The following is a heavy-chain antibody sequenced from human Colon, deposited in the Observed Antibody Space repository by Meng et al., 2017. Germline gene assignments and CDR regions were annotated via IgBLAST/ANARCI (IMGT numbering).Heavy chain of an antibody. CDR3: ARERLSSGWYGGRWFDP. CDR2: ISQSGTT. CDR1: SGSISSSNW. V-gene: IGHV4-4*02. J-gene: IGHJ5*02. Sequence: QVQLQGAGPGLVKPSGTLSLTCAVSSGSISSSNWWSWVRQPPGKGLEWIGEISQSGTTYYNPSLKSRVTITGDWSKNQFSLKLSSVTAADTAVYYCARERLSSGWYGGRWFDPWGQGTLVTVSS. D-gene: IGHD6-19*01.